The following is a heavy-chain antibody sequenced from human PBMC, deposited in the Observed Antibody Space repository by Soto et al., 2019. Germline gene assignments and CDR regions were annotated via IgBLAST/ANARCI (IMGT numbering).Heavy chain of an antibody. CDR2: ISGSGART. V-gene: IGHV3-23*01. CDR3: AKEGGGAPIFGVVNNWFDP. J-gene: IGHJ5*02. D-gene: IGHD3-3*01. CDR1: GFTFSNYA. Sequence: EVQLLESGGGLVQPGGSLRLSCAASGFTFSNYAMSWVRQAPGKGLEWVSAISGSGARTYYADSVKGRFTISGDNSKNELYVKMNGLRAEDTAVCYCAKEGGGAPIFGVVNNWFDPWGQGTLVTVSS.